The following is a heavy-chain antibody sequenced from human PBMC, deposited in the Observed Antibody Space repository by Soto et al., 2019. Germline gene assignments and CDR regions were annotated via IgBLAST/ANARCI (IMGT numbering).Heavy chain of an antibody. D-gene: IGHD3-10*01. CDR3: ARGGSGPYLLDY. CDR2: INSDGSST. Sequence: EVQLVESGGGLVQPGGSLRLSCAASGFTFSSHWLHWVRQAPGKGLVWVSRINSDGSSTNYADSVKGQFTISRDNAKNTVYRQVNSLRVEDTAVYYCARGGSGPYLLDYWGQGTLVTVSS. CDR1: GFTFSSHW. V-gene: IGHV3-74*01. J-gene: IGHJ4*02.